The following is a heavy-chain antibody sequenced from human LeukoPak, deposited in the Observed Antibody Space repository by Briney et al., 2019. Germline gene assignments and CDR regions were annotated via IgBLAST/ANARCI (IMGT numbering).Heavy chain of an antibody. J-gene: IGHJ5*02. Sequence: ASVKVSCKASGYTFTGYYMHWVRQAPGQGLEWMGWINPNSGGTNYAQKFQGRVTMTRDTSISTAYMELSRLRSDDTAVYYCARPWASQGPYPLSTSWGRGPLVTVSS. CDR1: GYTFTGYY. CDR3: ARPWASQGPYPLSTS. CDR2: INPNSGGT. V-gene: IGHV1-2*02. D-gene: IGHD2-2*01.